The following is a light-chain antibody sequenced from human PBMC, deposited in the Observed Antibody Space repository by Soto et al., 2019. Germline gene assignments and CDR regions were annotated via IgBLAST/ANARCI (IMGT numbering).Light chain of an antibody. J-gene: IGKJ1*01. CDR1: QFISSW. CDR3: QHYNSYSEA. V-gene: IGKV1-5*03. Sequence: DIQMTHSPSSLSASVGDRVTITCRASQFISSWLAWYQQKPGKAPKLLIYKASTLKSGVPSRFSGSGSGTEFTLTISSLQPDDFATYYCQHYNSYSEAFGQGTKVDI. CDR2: KAS.